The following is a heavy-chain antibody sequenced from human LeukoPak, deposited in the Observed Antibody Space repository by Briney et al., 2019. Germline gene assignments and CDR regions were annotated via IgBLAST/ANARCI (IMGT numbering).Heavy chain of an antibody. J-gene: IGHJ4*02. CDR1: GFTFTTYW. CDR2: INQDGTER. V-gene: IGHV3-7*01. CDR3: AKVAKYYYGSETYYFFEH. Sequence: PGGSLRLSCADSGFTFTTYWMSWVRQAPGKGLEWVDNINQDGTERYYADSVKGRFTISRDNVKNSLYLQMNSLRVEDTAVYYCAKVAKYYYGSETYYFFEHWGQGTPVTASS. D-gene: IGHD3-10*01.